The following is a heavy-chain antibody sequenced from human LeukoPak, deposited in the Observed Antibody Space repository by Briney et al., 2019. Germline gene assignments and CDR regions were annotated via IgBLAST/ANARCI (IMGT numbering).Heavy chain of an antibody. CDR3: ARDLFRYGACYYVSSGNWFDP. D-gene: IGHD3-22*01. CDR1: GFTFSSYG. V-gene: IGHV3-33*01. CDR2: IWYDGSNK. J-gene: IGHJ5*02. Sequence: GRSLRLSCAASGFTFSSYGMHWVRQAPGKGLEWVAVIWYDGSNKYYADSVKGRFTISRDNSKNTLYLQMNSLRAEDTAVYYCARDLFRYGACYYVSSGNWFDPWGQGTLVTVSS.